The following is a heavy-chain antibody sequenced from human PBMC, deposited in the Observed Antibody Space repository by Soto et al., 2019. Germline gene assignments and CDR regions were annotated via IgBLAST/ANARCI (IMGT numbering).Heavy chain of an antibody. Sequence: QVQLVQSGAEVKKPGASVKVSCKASGYTFTSYGISWVRQAPGQGLEWMGWISAYYGNTNYAQKLQGRVTMTTDTSMSTAYMELRSLRSDDTGVYYCARVTGHYYGSGRQGGWFDPWGQGTLVTVSS. J-gene: IGHJ5*02. V-gene: IGHV1-18*01. CDR1: GYTFTSYG. D-gene: IGHD3-10*01. CDR3: ARVTGHYYGSGRQGGWFDP. CDR2: ISAYYGNT.